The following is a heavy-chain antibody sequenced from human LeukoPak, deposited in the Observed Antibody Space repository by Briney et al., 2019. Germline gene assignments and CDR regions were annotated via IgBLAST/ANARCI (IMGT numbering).Heavy chain of an antibody. Sequence: SVKVSCKASGFTFTSSAMQWVRQARGQRLEWIGWIVVGSGNTNYAQKFQERVTITRDMSTSTAYMELSSLRSEDTAVYYCAARLFSMIVPGEPWGQGTLVTVSS. CDR2: IVVGSGNT. J-gene: IGHJ4*02. CDR1: GFTFTSSA. V-gene: IGHV1-58*02. CDR3: AARLFSMIVPGEP. D-gene: IGHD3-22*01.